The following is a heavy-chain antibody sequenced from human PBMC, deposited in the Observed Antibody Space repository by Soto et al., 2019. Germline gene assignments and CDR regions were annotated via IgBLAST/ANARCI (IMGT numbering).Heavy chain of an antibody. J-gene: IGHJ4*02. CDR2: ISESGGRT. V-gene: IGHV3-23*01. D-gene: IGHD1-20*01. Sequence: SLRLSWAASGVTFSSYARSWVRQATERGLEWVSAISESGGRTGYTDSVKSRFTSTRDNSKNMLHLQMNSLRAEDTGVYHCAKEVSRGSYSYSGGQGTLVTVSS. CDR1: GVTFSSYA. CDR3: AKEVSRGSYSYS.